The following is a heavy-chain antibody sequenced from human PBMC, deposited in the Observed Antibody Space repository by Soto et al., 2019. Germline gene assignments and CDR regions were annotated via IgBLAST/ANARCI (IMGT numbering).Heavy chain of an antibody. CDR2: ISYDGSNK. J-gene: IGHJ4*02. Sequence: QVQLVESGGGVVQPGRSLRLFCAASGFTFSSYGMHWVRQAPGKGLEWVAVISYDGSNKYYADSVKGRFTISRDNSKNTLYLQMNSLRAEDTAVYYCAKDLGDAAAAPFDYWGQGTLVTVSS. CDR3: AKDLGDAAAAPFDY. CDR1: GFTFSSYG. D-gene: IGHD2-2*01. V-gene: IGHV3-30*18.